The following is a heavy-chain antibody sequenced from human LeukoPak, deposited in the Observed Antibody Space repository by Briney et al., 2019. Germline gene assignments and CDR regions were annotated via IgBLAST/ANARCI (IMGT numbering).Heavy chain of an antibody. CDR2: IWYDASNK. Sequence: GGSLRLSCAASGFTFSDHWMHWVRQAPGKGLEWVAVIWYDASNKYYADSVKGRFTISRDNSKNTLYLQMNSLRDDDTAVYYCVRGVGVSRFNYLDPWGQGTLVIVSS. J-gene: IGHJ5*02. V-gene: IGHV3-33*08. CDR3: VRGVGVSRFNYLDP. D-gene: IGHD1-7*01. CDR1: GFTFSDHW.